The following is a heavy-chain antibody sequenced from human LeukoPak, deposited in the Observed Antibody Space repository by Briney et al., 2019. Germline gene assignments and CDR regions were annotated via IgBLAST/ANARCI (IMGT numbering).Heavy chain of an antibody. CDR3: ARFSRQLTFFDY. V-gene: IGHV3-33*01. CDR1: GFTFSNYG. CDR2: IWYDGSNK. J-gene: IGHJ4*02. D-gene: IGHD2-2*01. Sequence: GRSLRLSCAASGFTFSNYGMHWVRQAPGKGLEWVALIWYDGSNKYYADSVQGRFIISRDNSKNTLYLQMNSLRAEDTAVYYCARFSRQLTFFDYWGQGTLVTVSS.